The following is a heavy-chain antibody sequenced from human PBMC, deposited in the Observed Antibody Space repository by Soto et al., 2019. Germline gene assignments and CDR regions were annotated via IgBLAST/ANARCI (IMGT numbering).Heavy chain of an antibody. CDR2: ISGSGGST. V-gene: IGHV3-23*01. J-gene: IGHJ4*02. CDR1: GFTFSSYA. CDR3: AKDLGITIFGVVFL. Sequence: SGGSLRLSCAASGFTFSSYAMSWVRQAPGKGLEWVSAISGSGGSTYYADSVKGRFTISRDNSKNTLYLQMNSLRAEDTAVYYCAKDLGITIFGVVFLWGQGTLVTVSS. D-gene: IGHD3-3*01.